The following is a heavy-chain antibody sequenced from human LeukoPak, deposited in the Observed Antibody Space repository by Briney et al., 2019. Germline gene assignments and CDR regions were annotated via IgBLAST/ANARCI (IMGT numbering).Heavy chain of an antibody. CDR1: GFTFSSYT. Sequence: GALRLSCAASGFTFSSYTINWVRQAPGKGLEWVSLIWPGGSPTYYAESVKGWFTISRDNSKNIVYLQMYSLRAEDTAIYYCAKDQRPDSGYDIDSWGQGTLVTVSS. CDR2: IWPGGSPT. CDR3: AKDQRPDSGYDIDS. D-gene: IGHD5-12*01. V-gene: IGHV3-23*01. J-gene: IGHJ4*02.